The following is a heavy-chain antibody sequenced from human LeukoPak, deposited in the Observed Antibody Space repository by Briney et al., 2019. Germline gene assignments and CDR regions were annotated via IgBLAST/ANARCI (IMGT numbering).Heavy chain of an antibody. CDR2: IRYDGRNK. V-gene: IGHV3-30*02. CDR1: GFTFSNYW. D-gene: IGHD1-26*01. J-gene: IGHJ4*02. Sequence: GGSLRLSCAASGFTFSNYWMHWVRQAPGKGLEWVAFIRYDGRNKYYAESVKGRFTISRDNSKNTLYLQMNSLRAEDTAVYYCAKDSARKSIVGSTTRGVIDYWGQGTLVTVSS. CDR3: AKDSARKSIVGSTTRGVIDY.